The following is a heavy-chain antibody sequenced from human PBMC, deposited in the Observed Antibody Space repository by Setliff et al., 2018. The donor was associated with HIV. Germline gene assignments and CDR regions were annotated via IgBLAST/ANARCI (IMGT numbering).Heavy chain of an antibody. CDR1: GASISNYY. D-gene: IGHD3-10*01. CDR3: ASARYLPYYYDTFDV. CDR2: IHYSGTA. J-gene: IGHJ3*01. Sequence: SETLSLTCTISGASISNYYWSWIRQVPGKGLEWVGYIHYSGTANYNPSLKSRVTISVDTSKNQFSLKLSSVTAADTALYFCASARYLPYYYDTFDVWGQGTMVTVSS. V-gene: IGHV4-59*01.